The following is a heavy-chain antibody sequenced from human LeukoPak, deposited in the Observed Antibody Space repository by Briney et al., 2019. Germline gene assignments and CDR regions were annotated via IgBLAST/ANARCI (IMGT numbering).Heavy chain of an antibody. J-gene: IGHJ4*02. CDR3: ARSLRGGYYFTGDY. V-gene: IGHV4-39*01. D-gene: IGHD3-22*01. Sequence: PSETLSLTCTVSGGSIRSSSDYWGWIRQPPGEGLEWIGSIYLSGRTYYNPSLKSRGTISVDTSKNQFSLRLNSVTAADTAVYYCARSLRGGYYFTGDYWGQGTLVTVSS. CDR1: GGSIRSSSDY. CDR2: IYLSGRT.